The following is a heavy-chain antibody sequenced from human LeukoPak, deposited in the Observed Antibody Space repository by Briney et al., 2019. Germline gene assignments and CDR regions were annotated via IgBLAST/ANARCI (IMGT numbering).Heavy chain of an antibody. V-gene: IGHV3-74*01. Sequence: GGSLRLSCAASGFTFSIYWMHWVRQVPGKGLVWVSHLNSDGSSSNYADSVKGRFTISRDNAKNTLYLQMNSLRAEDTAVYYCVRVRMNIYGFDYWVQGTLVTVSS. CDR1: GFTFSIYW. D-gene: IGHD5-18*01. J-gene: IGHJ4*02. CDR2: LNSDGSSS. CDR3: VRVRMNIYGFDY.